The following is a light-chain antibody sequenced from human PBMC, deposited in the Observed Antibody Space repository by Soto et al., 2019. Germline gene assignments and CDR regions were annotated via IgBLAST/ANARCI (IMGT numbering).Light chain of an antibody. Sequence: EVVLTQSPGTLSLSPGERATLSCRASQSVRSTYLGWYQQKPGQAPRLLIYGASKRQSGVPDRFSGGGSGTDFTLPISSLQPEDLAVYYCQQFSGSVTFGGGTKVDIK. CDR2: GAS. J-gene: IGKJ4*01. CDR3: QQFSGSVT. CDR1: QSVRSTY. V-gene: IGKV3-20*01.